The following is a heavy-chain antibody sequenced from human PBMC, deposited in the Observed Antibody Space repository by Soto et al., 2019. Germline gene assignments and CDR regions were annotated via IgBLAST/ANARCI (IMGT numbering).Heavy chain of an antibody. D-gene: IGHD2-2*01. J-gene: IGHJ3*02. CDR2: ISWNSGSI. Sequence: GGSLRLSCAASGFTFDDYAMHWVRQAPGKGLEWVSGISWNSGSIGYADSVKGRFTISRDNAKNSLYLQMNSLRAEDTALYYCAKSGYCSSTSCYDFGSDAFDIWGQGTMVTVSS. CDR1: GFTFDDYA. CDR3: AKSGYCSSTSCYDFGSDAFDI. V-gene: IGHV3-9*01.